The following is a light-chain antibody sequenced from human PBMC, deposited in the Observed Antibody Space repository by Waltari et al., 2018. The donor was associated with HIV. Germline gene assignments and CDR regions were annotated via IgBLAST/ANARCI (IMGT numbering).Light chain of an antibody. Sequence: QSVLTQPPSASGTPGQTVTISCSGSTSNVETQWVYWYQQLPGTAPKLLIYSNYQRPAGVPDRFSSSKSGASASLIISGLRSEDDADYSCGVWDSTLKQWLFGGGTKLTVL. J-gene: IGLJ3*02. CDR1: TSNVETQW. V-gene: IGLV1-47*02. CDR3: GVWDSTLKQWL. CDR2: SNY.